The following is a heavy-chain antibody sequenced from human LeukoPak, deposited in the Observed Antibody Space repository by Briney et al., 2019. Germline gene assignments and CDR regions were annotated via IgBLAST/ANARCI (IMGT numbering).Heavy chain of an antibody. CDR2: ITPNTGDT. V-gene: IGHV1-46*01. D-gene: IGHD3-10*01. CDR1: GYTFSSFY. CDR3: ARSRNYYRVYFDN. Sequence: ASVKVSCKASGYTFSSFYLHWVRQAPGQGLEWMGIITPNTGDTTYAPKFQDRLIMTRDRSTSTVYMELHSLRSEDTAVYYYARSRNYYRVYFDNWGQGTLVPVSS. J-gene: IGHJ4*02.